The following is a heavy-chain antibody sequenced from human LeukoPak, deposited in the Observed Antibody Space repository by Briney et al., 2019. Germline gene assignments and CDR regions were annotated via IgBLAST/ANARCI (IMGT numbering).Heavy chain of an antibody. J-gene: IGHJ5*02. Sequence: GGSLRLSCATSGFTFSTYGMHWVRQAPGKGLEWVTIISYDRTNKYYADSVKGRFTISRDNSKNTLDLQMDSLRAEDTAVYYCAKDLAPHRDGSHHGADAWGQGTLVTVSS. CDR1: GFTFSTYG. CDR2: ISYDRTNK. D-gene: IGHD5-24*01. CDR3: AKDLAPHRDGSHHGADA. V-gene: IGHV3-30*18.